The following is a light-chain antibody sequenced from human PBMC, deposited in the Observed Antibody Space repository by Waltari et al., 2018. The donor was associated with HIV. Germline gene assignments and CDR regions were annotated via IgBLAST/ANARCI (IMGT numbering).Light chain of an antibody. V-gene: IGLV1-44*01. CDR2: SNN. CDR1: SSNIGRNT. CDR3: AAWDDSLNAWV. Sequence: QSVLTQPPSASGTPGQRVTISCSGSSSNIGRNTVNRYQQLPGTAPKLLTYSNNTRPSGFPDLFSGSKSGTSASLAISGLQSEDEADYYCAAWDDSLNAWVFGGGTKLTVL. J-gene: IGLJ3*02.